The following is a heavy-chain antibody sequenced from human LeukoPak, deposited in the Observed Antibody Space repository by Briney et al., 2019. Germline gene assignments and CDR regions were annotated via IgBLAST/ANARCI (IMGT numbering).Heavy chain of an antibody. D-gene: IGHD6-19*01. CDR1: GFTFSSYS. Sequence: GGSLRLSCAASGFTFSSYSMNWVRQAPGKGLEWVSSISSSSSYIYYADSVKGRFTISRDNAKNSLYLQMNSLRAEDTAVYYCAKDPSSGWPKDYFDYWGQGTLVTVSS. CDR3: AKDPSSGWPKDYFDY. CDR2: ISSSSSYI. J-gene: IGHJ4*02. V-gene: IGHV3-21*04.